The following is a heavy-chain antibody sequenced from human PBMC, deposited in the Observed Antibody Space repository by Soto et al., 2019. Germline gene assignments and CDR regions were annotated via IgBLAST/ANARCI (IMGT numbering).Heavy chain of an antibody. CDR3: VSQRTTVLTQAYFDY. CDR1: GGSVTNSSYY. V-gene: IGHV4-39*01. D-gene: IGHD4-17*01. Sequence: SETLSLTWTVSGGSVTNSSYYWGWIRQSPGKGLEWIGSVYYRGRSYSKSSVKSRVTISVDTSKNQFSLNFNSVTASDTALYYCVSQRTTVLTQAYFDYWGPGALVTVSS. CDR2: VYYRGRS. J-gene: IGHJ4*02.